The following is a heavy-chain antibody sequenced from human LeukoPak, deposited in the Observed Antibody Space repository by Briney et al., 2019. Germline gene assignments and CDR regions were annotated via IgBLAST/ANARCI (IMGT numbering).Heavy chain of an antibody. CDR1: GFTVSGNY. Sequence: GGSLRLSCTVSGFTVSGNYMSWVRQAPGKGLEWVSLIYSGGTTYYADSVKGRFTISRDNSKNTLYIQMNSLRAEDTAVYYCARRAGGYSRPYDYWGQGILVTVSS. J-gene: IGHJ4*02. V-gene: IGHV3-53*01. CDR3: ARRAGGYSRPYDY. CDR2: IYSGGTT. D-gene: IGHD4-23*01.